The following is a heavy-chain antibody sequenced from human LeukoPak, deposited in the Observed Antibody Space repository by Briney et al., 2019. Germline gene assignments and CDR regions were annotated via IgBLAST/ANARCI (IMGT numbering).Heavy chain of an antibody. CDR2: ISGTGNTI. CDR3: ARDSYNGDYVPGYFQH. V-gene: IGHV3-48*03. D-gene: IGHD4-17*01. Sequence: GGSLRLSCATSGFTFRSSEMNWVRQAPGKGLEWVSYISGTGNTIHYTDSVKGRFTVSRDNAKNSLYLQMNSLRAEDTAVYYCARDSYNGDYVPGYFQHWGQGTLVTVSS. CDR1: GFTFRSSE. J-gene: IGHJ1*01.